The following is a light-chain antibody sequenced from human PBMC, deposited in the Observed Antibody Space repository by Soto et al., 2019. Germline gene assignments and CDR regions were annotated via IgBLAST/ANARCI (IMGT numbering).Light chain of an antibody. CDR3: QQYNNWLPYT. V-gene: IGKV3-15*01. Sequence: EIVMTQSPATLSVSPGERATLSCRASRSVGSKLAWYQQKPGQAPRLLIYAASTRATDIPARFSGSGSGTEFTLSISSLQSEDFAVYYCQQYNNWLPYTFGQGTKLEIK. J-gene: IGKJ2*01. CDR2: AAS. CDR1: RSVGSK.